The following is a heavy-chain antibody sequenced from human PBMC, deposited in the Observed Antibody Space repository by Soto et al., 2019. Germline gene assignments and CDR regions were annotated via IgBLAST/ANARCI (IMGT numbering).Heavy chain of an antibody. CDR3: ARSEKGYYYMDV. Sequence: ASVKVSCKASGGTFTSYGISWVRQAPGQGLEWMGWISAYNGNTNYAQKLQGRVTMTTDTSTSTAYMELRSLRSDDTAVYYCARSEKGYYYMDVWGKGTTVTVSS. CDR2: ISAYNGNT. CDR1: GGTFTSYG. V-gene: IGHV1-18*01. J-gene: IGHJ6*03.